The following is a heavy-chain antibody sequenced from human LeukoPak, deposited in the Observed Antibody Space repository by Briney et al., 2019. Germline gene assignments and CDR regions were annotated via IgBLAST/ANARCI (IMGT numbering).Heavy chain of an antibody. CDR3: ATDPLSSSWYLIDY. CDR2: INQDGSEV. Sequence: GGSLRLSCAASGFTFSSYLMTWVRQAPGKGLECVAHINQDGSEVYYVASVKGRFTISRDNAKKSLYLLMNSLRAEDTAVYYCATDPLSSSWYLIDYWGQGTLVTVSS. V-gene: IGHV3-7*01. CDR1: GFTFSSYL. J-gene: IGHJ4*02. D-gene: IGHD6-13*01.